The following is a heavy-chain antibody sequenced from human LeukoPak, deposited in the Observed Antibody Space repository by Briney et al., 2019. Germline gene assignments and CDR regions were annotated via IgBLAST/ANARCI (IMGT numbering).Heavy chain of an antibody. CDR1: GGTSSSYA. CDR3: ARDPLDYGDYYRNWFDP. V-gene: IGHV1-69*13. J-gene: IGHJ5*02. CDR2: IIPIFGTA. Sequence: ASVKVSCKASGGTSSSYAISWVRQAPGQGLEWMGGIIPIFGTANYAQKFQGRVTITADESTSTAYMELSRLRSDDTAVYYCARDPLDYGDYYRNWFDPWGQGSLVTVSS. D-gene: IGHD4-17*01.